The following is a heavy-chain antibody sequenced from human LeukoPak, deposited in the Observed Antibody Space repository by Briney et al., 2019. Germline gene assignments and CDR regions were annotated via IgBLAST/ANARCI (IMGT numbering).Heavy chain of an antibody. Sequence: KRSETLSLTCAVYGGPFSGYHWTWIRRSPGKGLEWIGDINPSGSTYYNPSLKSRLTISVDTSKNQFSLKLRSVTAADTAVYYCARGRHDITMIVVVMTSVSHYLDVWGKGTTVTVS. CDR3: ARGRHDITMIVVVMTSVSHYLDV. D-gene: IGHD3-22*01. CDR1: GGPFSGYH. CDR2: INPSGST. J-gene: IGHJ6*03. V-gene: IGHV4-34*01.